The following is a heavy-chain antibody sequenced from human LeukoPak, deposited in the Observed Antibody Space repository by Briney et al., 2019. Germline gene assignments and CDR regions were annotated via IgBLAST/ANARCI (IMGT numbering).Heavy chain of an antibody. D-gene: IGHD6-19*01. CDR2: SSSSSSYI. CDR3: ARESRIAVAGTGSYAFDI. J-gene: IGHJ3*02. Sequence: GGTLRLSCAASGGTFSSYSKNWIRKAPGTGQERVSSSSSSSSYIYYDDPVQGRCATTRVNGTNSLYPQMNSPRADDTTVYYCARESRIAVAGTGSYAFDIWGQGTMVTVSS. V-gene: IGHV3-21*01. CDR1: GGTFSSYS.